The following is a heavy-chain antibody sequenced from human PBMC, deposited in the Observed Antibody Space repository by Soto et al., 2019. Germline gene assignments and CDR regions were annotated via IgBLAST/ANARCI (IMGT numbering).Heavy chain of an antibody. CDR2: IIPIFGTA. CDR3: ASPYPDLLTGSTSYYYYGMAV. D-gene: IGHD3-9*01. Sequence: ASVKVSCKASGGTFSSYAISWVRQAPGQGLEWMGGIIPIFGTANYAQKFQGRVTITADKSTSTAYMELSSLRSEDTAVYYCASPYPDLLTGSTSYYYYGMAVWGQGTTVTVSS. V-gene: IGHV1-69*06. J-gene: IGHJ6*02. CDR1: GGTFSSYA.